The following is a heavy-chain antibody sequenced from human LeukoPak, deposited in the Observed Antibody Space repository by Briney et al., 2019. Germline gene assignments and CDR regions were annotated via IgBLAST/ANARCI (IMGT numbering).Heavy chain of an antibody. J-gene: IGHJ4*02. CDR1: GFNFGDSA. Sequence: GGTLRLSCAASGFNFGDSAMSWVRNNPRKGLEWVSLISFNGRNTYYGDSVKGRFTISRDNSKDTLYLQMNSLRAEDTAVYYCARDRSGTEGWLLDYWGQGTLVTVSS. V-gene: IGHV3-23*01. CDR2: ISFNGRNT. D-gene: IGHD1-26*01. CDR3: ARDRSGTEGWLLDY.